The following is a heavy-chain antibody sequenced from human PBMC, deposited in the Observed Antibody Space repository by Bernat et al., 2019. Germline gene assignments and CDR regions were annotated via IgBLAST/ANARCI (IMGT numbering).Heavy chain of an antibody. CDR1: GGSINNYY. D-gene: IGHD6-19*01. J-gene: IGHJ3*02. CDR2: IYYSGST. CDR3: ARINSGGDAFDI. Sequence: QVRLQESGPGLVKPSETLSLTCSVSGGSINNYYWSWIRQPPGKGLEWVGYIYYSGSTNYNQSLKSRVSISVDTPRNQFSLKLTSVIAADTAVYYCARINSGGDAFDIWGQGTMVTVSS. V-gene: IGHV4-59*01.